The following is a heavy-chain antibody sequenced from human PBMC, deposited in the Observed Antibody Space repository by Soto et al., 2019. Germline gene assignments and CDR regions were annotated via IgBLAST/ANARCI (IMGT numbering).Heavy chain of an antibody. CDR1: GGSISSGGYS. CDR3: ARHFRDAYTALAF. D-gene: IGHD3-3*02. CDR2: IYHSGST. V-gene: IGHV4-30-2*01. Sequence: SETLSLTCAVSGGSISSGGYSWSWIRQPPGKGLEWIGYIYHSGSTYYNPSLKSRVTISVDWSKNQFSLKLTSVTAADTAVYYCARHFRDAYTALAFWGQGTLVTVSS. J-gene: IGHJ4*02.